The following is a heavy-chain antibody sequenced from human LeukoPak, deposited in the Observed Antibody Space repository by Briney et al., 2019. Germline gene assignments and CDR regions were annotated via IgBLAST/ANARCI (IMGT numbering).Heavy chain of an antibody. J-gene: IGHJ4*02. V-gene: IGHV4-59*01. CDR2: IYSSGST. CDR1: GGSISSYY. D-gene: IGHD2/OR15-2a*01. Sequence: SETLSLTCTVSGGSISSYYWSWIRQPPGKGLEWIGFIYSSGSTNYNHSLKSRVIISIDTSKSQFSLKLSSVTAADTAVYYCARSFSARMFFDYWGQGSLVTVCS. CDR3: ARSFSARMFFDY.